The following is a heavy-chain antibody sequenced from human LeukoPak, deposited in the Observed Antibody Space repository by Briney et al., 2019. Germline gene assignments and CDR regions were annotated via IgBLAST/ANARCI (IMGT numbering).Heavy chain of an antibody. Sequence: GGSLRLSCAASGFTFSSYAMHWVRQAPGKGLEYVSAISSNGGSTYYANSVKGRFTISRDNSKNTLYLQMGSLRAEDMAVYYCARASLWFDPSELDYWGQGTLVTVSS. D-gene: IGHD3-10*01. J-gene: IGHJ4*02. CDR2: ISSNGGST. CDR1: GFTFSSYA. CDR3: ARASLWFDPSELDY. V-gene: IGHV3-64*01.